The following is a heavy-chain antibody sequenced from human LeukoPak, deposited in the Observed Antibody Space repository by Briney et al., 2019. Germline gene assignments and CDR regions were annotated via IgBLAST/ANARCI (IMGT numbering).Heavy chain of an antibody. Sequence: GGSLRLSCAASGFTFSSYSMNWVRQAPGKGLEWVANIKQDGSEKYYVDSVKGRFTISRDNAKNSLYLQMNTLRPEDTAVYYCARERQNKDFWSGGDYWGQGTLVTVSS. J-gene: IGHJ4*02. CDR1: GFTFSSYS. V-gene: IGHV3-7*01. D-gene: IGHD3-3*01. CDR2: IKQDGSEK. CDR3: ARERQNKDFWSGGDY.